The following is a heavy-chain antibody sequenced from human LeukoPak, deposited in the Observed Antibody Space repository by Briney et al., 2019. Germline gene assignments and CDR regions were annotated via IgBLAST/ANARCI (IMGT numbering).Heavy chain of an antibody. CDR3: AACIAASGYAFDV. V-gene: IGHV1-18*01. CDR1: GLTFISLT. J-gene: IGHJ3*01. Sequence: VASVKVSCKASGLTFISLTVSWVRQAPGQGLEWLGWVSAYAGDTQYAQTLQGRVSMTTTTSTSTAYMELKSLRSDDTAIYYCAACIAASGYAFDVWGQGTIITVSS. CDR2: VSAYAGDT. D-gene: IGHD6-13*01.